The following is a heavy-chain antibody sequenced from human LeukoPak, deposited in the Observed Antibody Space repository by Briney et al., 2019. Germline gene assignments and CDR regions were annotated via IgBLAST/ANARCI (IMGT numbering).Heavy chain of an antibody. D-gene: IGHD1-26*01. V-gene: IGHV1-3*04. CDR2: INTGTGKT. Sequence: ASVKVSCKASGGTFSSYAISWVRQAPGQGLEWMGWINTGTGKTKYSQKFQGRLSITRDTSANTTSTELSSLRSEDTAVFYCARDKRSSPYYLFDYWGQGTLVTVSS. CDR3: ARDKRSSPYYLFDY. J-gene: IGHJ4*02. CDR1: GGTFSSYA.